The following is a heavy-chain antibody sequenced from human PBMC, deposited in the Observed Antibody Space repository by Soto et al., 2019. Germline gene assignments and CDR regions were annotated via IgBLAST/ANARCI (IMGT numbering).Heavy chain of an antibody. J-gene: IGHJ4*02. Sequence: PGGSLRLSCAASGFTFSSYAMHWVRQAPGKGLEWVAIISYDGNNKYYVDSVKGRFTISRDNSKNTLCLQMNSLRAEDAAVYYCARIDTIRFLEWLSPFDYWGQGTLVTVSS. CDR3: ARIDTIRFLEWLSPFDY. CDR2: ISYDGNNK. D-gene: IGHD3-3*01. V-gene: IGHV3-30-3*01. CDR1: GFTFSSYA.